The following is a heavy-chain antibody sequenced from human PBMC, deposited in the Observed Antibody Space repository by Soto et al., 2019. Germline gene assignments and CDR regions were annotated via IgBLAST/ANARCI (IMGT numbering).Heavy chain of an antibody. CDR1: GFTFNSYA. CDR3: VRKYPGTRPFDY. J-gene: IGHJ4*01. Sequence: WGSLRLSCAASGFTFNSYAMNFFRHSPGKGLAWVSAIGTDGNTYYANSVKGRFTISRDNSRTTLYLQMNSLRVEDTALYYCVRKYPGTRPFDYWGQGTLVTVSS. D-gene: IGHD2-2*01. CDR2: IGTDGNT. V-gene: IGHV3-23*01.